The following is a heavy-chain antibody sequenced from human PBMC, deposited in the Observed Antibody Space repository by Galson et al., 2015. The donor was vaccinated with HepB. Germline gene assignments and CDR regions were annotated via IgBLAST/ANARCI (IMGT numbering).Heavy chain of an antibody. D-gene: IGHD6-13*01. Sequence: SVKVSCKASGGTFSSYTISWVRQAPGQGLEWMGRIIPILGIANYAQKFQGRVTITADKSTSTAYVELSSLRSEDTAVYYCARERAGIAAGALDYWGQGTLVTVSS. CDR1: GGTFSSYT. CDR2: IIPILGIA. J-gene: IGHJ4*02. CDR3: ARERAGIAAGALDY. V-gene: IGHV1-69*04.